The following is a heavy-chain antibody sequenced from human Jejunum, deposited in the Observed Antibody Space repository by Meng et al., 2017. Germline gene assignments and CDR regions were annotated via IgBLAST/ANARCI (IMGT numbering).Heavy chain of an antibody. D-gene: IGHD1-26*01. CDR2: ISATSDYI. J-gene: IGHJ3*02. Sequence: GESLKISCEASGFTFSSSAMNWVRQAPGKGLEWLSSISATSDYIYYADSVRGRFTVSRDNARNSLFLQLNSLRAEDPAVYYCARCDTGTYYAHAFDIWGQGTLVTVSS. V-gene: IGHV3-21*01. CDR1: GFTFSSSA. CDR3: ARCDTGTYYAHAFDI.